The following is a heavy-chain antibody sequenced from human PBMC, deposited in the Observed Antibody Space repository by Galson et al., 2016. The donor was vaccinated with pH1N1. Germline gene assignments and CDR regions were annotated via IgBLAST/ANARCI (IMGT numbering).Heavy chain of an antibody. CDR3: AKHDGSGYYYSRRLH. J-gene: IGHJ1*01. D-gene: IGHD3-3*01. CDR1: GFTFSNGW. Sequence: SLRLSCAASGFTFSNGWMSWVRQAPGKGLEWVASIDQHGSQKYSVGSVKGRFTITRDNAKDSLYLQMHSLRAEDTAVYYCAKHDGSGYYYSRRLHWGRGALVSVSS. V-gene: IGHV3-7*03. CDR2: IDQHGSQK.